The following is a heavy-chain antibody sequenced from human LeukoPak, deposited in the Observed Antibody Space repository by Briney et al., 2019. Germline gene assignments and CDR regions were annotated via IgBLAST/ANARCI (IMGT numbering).Heavy chain of an antibody. CDR2: ISFDGSDK. Sequence: GGSLRLSCAASGFTFSSCGMQWVRQAPGKGLEWVAVISFDGSDKYYADSVKGRFTISRDNSKNTLYLQMNSLKTEDTAVYYCARTPRVRGVFNPFDYWGQGTLVTVSS. V-gene: IGHV3-30*03. CDR3: ARTPRVRGVFNPFDY. J-gene: IGHJ4*02. D-gene: IGHD3-10*01. CDR1: GFTFSSCG.